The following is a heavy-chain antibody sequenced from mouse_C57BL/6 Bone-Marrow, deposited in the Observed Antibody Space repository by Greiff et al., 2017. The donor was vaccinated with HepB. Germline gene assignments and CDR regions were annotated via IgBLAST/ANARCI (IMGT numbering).Heavy chain of an antibody. D-gene: IGHD1-1*01. CDR2: IYPRSGNT. CDR3: ARQRQRGYYCRRPWLAY. V-gene: IGHV1-81*01. Sequence: VQLQQSGAELARPGASVKLSCKASGYTFTSYGISWVKQRTGQGLEWIGEIYPRSGNTYYNEKFKGKATLTADKSSSTAYLELRSLTSEDSSVYFWARQRQRGYYCRRPWLAYWGQGTLVTVSA. J-gene: IGHJ3*01. CDR1: GYTFTSYG.